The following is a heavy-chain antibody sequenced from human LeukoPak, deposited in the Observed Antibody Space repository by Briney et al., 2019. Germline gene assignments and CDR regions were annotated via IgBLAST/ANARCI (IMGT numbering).Heavy chain of an antibody. V-gene: IGHV4-39*01. Sequence: KPSETLSLTCTVSGGSISSSSYYWGWIRQPPGKGLEWIGSIYYSGSTYYNPSLKSRVTISVDTSKNQFSLKLSSVTAADTAVYYCARKSALIAASPNFDYWGQGTLVTVSS. D-gene: IGHD6-6*01. CDR2: IYYSGST. J-gene: IGHJ4*02. CDR3: ARKSALIAASPNFDY. CDR1: GGSISSSSYY.